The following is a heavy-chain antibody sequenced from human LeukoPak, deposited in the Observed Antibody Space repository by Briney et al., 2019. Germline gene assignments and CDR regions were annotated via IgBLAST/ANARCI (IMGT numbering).Heavy chain of an antibody. J-gene: IGHJ6*03. CDR1: GFTFSSYA. V-gene: IGHV3-30-3*02. D-gene: IGHD3-10*01. Sequence: GGSLRLSCAASGFTFSSYAMHWVRQAPGKGLEWVAVISYDGSNKYYADSVKGRFTISRDNSKNTLYLQMNSLRAEGTAVYYCAKSPRVTMVRGVIYYYYYYMDVWGKGTTVTVSS. CDR2: ISYDGSNK. CDR3: AKSPRVTMVRGVIYYYYYYMDV.